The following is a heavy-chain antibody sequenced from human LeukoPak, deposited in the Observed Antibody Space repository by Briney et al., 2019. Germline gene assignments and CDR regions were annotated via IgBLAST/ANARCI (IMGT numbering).Heavy chain of an antibody. V-gene: IGHV6-1*01. Sequence: SQTLSLTCAISGDSVSTNSVAWNWIRQSPSRGLEWLGRTYYRSKWYNDYAVAVISRLSINPDTSKNQFSLQLNSVTPEDTAVYYCARGPFSAGFDSWGQGTLVTVSS. CDR3: ARGPFSAGFDS. D-gene: IGHD6-13*01. CDR2: TYYRSKWYN. J-gene: IGHJ4*02. CDR1: GDSVSTNSVA.